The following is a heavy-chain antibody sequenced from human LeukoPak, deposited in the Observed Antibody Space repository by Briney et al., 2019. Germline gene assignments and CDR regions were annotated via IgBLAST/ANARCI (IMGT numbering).Heavy chain of an antibody. V-gene: IGHV1-69*13. CDR2: IIPIFGTA. CDR3: ARRGAGDYGMDV. CDR1: GGTFSSYA. Sequence: SVKVSCKASGGTFSSYAISWVRQAPGQGLEWMGGIIPIFGTANYAQKFQGRVTITADESTSTAYMELSSLRSEDTAVYYCARRGAGDYGMDVWGQGTTVTVSS. J-gene: IGHJ6*02. D-gene: IGHD3-10*01.